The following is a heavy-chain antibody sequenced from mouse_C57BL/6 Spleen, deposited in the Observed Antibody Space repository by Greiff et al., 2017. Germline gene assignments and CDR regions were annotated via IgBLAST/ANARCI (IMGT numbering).Heavy chain of an antibody. V-gene: IGHV6-6*01. Sequence: EVQRVESGGGLVQPGGSMKLSCAASGFTFSDAWMDWVRQSPEKGLEWVAEIRNKANNHATYYAESVKGRFTISRDDSKSSVYLQMNSLRAEDTGIYYCTRNRGWYFDVWGTGTTVTVSS. CDR2: IRNKANNHAT. J-gene: IGHJ1*03. D-gene: IGHD2-14*01. CDR1: GFTFSDAW. CDR3: TRNRGWYFDV.